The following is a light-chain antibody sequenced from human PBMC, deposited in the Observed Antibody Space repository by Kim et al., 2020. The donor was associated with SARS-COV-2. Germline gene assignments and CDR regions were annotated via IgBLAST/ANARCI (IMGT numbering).Light chain of an antibody. Sequence: ESVLTQSPATLSLSPGDRATLSCGSSQTVNNRYLAWYQQRPALAPRLIIYDESRRAAGIPDRFSGSGSGTDFTLTISRLEPEDFAVYYCQPYDSLPVTFGQGKRLEIK. V-gene: IGKV3D-20*01. CDR2: DES. CDR1: QTVNNRY. J-gene: IGKJ5*01. CDR3: QPYDSLPVT.